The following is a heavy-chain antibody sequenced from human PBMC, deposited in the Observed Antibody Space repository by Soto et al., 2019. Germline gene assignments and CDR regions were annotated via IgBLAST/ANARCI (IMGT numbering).Heavy chain of an antibody. J-gene: IGHJ5*02. D-gene: IGHD4-17*01. V-gene: IGHV1-69*01. CDR1: GGTFSSYA. Sequence: QVQLVQSGAEVKKPGSSVKVSCKASGGTFSSYAISWVRQAPGQGLEWMGGIIPIFGTANYAQKFQGRVTITADESTSTAYMELASLRSEDTAVYYCARDQAAPVTTFNWFDPWGQGTLVTVSS. CDR3: ARDQAAPVTTFNWFDP. CDR2: IIPIFGTA.